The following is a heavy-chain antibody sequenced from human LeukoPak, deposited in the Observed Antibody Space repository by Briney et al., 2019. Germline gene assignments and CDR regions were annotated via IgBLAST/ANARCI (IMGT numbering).Heavy chain of an antibody. D-gene: IGHD2-15*01. J-gene: IGHJ4*02. CDR3: ARIFREGYCSGGSCYSVAFDY. CDR1: GGSFSGYY. CDR2: INHSGST. Sequence: PSETPSLTCAVYGGSFSGYYWSWIRQPPGKGLEWIGEINHSGSTNYNPSLKSRVTISVDTSKNQFSLKLSSVTAADTAVYYCARIFREGYCSGGSCYSVAFDYWGQGTLVTVSS. V-gene: IGHV4-34*01.